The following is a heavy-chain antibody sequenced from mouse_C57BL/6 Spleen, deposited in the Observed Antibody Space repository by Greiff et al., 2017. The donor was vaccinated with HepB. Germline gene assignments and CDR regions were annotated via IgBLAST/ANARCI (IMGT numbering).Heavy chain of an antibody. Sequence: DVHLVESGGGLVKPGGSLKLSCAASGFTFSDYGMHWVRQAPEKGLEWVAYISSGSSTIYYADTVKGRFTISRDNAKNTLFLQMTSLRSEDTAMYYCAKGDHYYGSSPYWYFDVWGTGTTVTVSS. CDR1: GFTFSDYG. V-gene: IGHV5-17*01. CDR2: ISSGSSTI. J-gene: IGHJ1*03. D-gene: IGHD1-1*01. CDR3: AKGDHYYGSSPYWYFDV.